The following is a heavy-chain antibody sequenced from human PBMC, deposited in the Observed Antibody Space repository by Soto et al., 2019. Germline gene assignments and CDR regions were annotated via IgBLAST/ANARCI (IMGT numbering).Heavy chain of an antibody. CDR3: ERGHQGAYFDY. CDR1: GESFSAYY. CDR2: VNHGGST. J-gene: IGHJ4*02. Sequence: QVQLQQWGAGLLKPSETLSLTCAVYGESFSAYYWTWIRQPPGKGLEWIGEVNHGGSTNYNPSLKSRVTMSLDTSKSQFSLKLRSVTAADTAMYYCERGHQGAYFDYWGQGNLVTVSS. V-gene: IGHV4-34*01.